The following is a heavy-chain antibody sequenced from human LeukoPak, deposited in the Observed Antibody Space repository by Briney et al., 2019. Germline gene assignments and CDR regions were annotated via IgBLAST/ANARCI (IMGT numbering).Heavy chain of an antibody. J-gene: IGHJ4*02. CDR2: IYPDDSDT. CDR1: GYSFTSYW. V-gene: IGHV5-51*01. Sequence: GESLKISCKGSGYSFTSYWIGWVRQMPGKGLEWMGIIYPDDSDTRYSPSFQGQVTISADKSISTAYLQWSSLKASDTAMYYCARLHGIPVNTAMVRGSSGWYFDYWGQGTLVTVSS. D-gene: IGHD5-18*01. CDR3: ARLHGIPVNTAMVRGSSGWYFDY.